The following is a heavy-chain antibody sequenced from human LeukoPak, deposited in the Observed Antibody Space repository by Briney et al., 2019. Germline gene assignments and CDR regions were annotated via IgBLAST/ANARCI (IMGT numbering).Heavy chain of an antibody. CDR2: IYYGGST. D-gene: IGHD1-26*01. V-gene: IGHV4-59*08. Sequence: SETLSLTCTVSGGSISSYYWSWIRQPPGKGLEWIGYIYYGGSTNYNPSLKSRVTISVDTSKNQFSLKLSSVTAADTAVYYCARSLEWDPYYFDYWGQGALVTVSS. CDR3: ARSLEWDPYYFDY. J-gene: IGHJ4*02. CDR1: GGSISSYY.